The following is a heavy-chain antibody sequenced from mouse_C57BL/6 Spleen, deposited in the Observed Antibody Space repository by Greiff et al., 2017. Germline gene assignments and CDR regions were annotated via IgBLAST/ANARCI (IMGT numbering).Heavy chain of an antibody. D-gene: IGHD2-2*01. CDR2: IYPGDGDT. V-gene: IGHV1-80*01. CDR3: ARSYGYGAMDY. J-gene: IGHJ4*01. CDR1: GYAFSSYW. Sequence: QVQLQQSGAELVKPGASVKISCKASGYAFSSYWMNWVKQRPGKGLAWIGQIYPGDGDTNYNGKVKGKATLTADKSSSTAYMQLSSLTSEDSAVYFCARSYGYGAMDYWGQGTSVTVSS.